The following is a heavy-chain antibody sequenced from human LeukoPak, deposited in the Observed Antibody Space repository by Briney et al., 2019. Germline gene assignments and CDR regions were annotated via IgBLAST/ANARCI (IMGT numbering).Heavy chain of an antibody. D-gene: IGHD3-10*01. CDR2: INPNSGDT. CDR1: GYIFTGYY. V-gene: IGHV1-2*02. CDR3: ARLRPVLLWFGGPRGSYYMDV. J-gene: IGHJ6*03. Sequence: ASVKVSCKASGYIFTGYYMHWVRQAPGQGLEWMGWINPNSGDTNYAQKFQGRVTMTRDTSISTAYMELSRLRSDDTAVYYCARLRPVLLWFGGPRGSYYMDVWGKGTTVTISS.